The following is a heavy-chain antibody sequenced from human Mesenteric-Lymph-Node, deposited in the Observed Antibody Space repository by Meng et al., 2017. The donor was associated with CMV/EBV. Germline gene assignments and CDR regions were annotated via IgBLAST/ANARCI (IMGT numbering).Heavy chain of an antibody. Sequence: FSTYAITWVRQAPGQGLEWMGGSIPIFGTTKSAQKFRDRVTISTDDSSNTAYMELNSLTSDDTAVYYCAQEVGVQNWNDEKWFDPWGQGTLVTVSS. CDR2: SIPIFGTT. CDR3: AQEVGVQNWNDEKWFDP. V-gene: IGHV1-69*05. D-gene: IGHD1-1*01. J-gene: IGHJ5*02. CDR1: FSTYA.